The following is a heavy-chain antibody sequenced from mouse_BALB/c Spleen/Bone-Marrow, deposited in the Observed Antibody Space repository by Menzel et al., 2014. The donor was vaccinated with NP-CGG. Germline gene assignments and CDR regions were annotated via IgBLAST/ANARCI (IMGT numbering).Heavy chain of an antibody. CDR3: ARDRNYDMQWYFDV. CDR1: GFTFTDYY. Sequence: EVKLVESGGGLAQPGGSLRLSCATSGFTFTDYYMSWVRQPPGKALEWLGFIRNKANGYTTEYSASVKGRFTISRDNSQSILYLKMNILRTEDSATYYCARDRNYDMQWYFDVWGAGTTVTVSS. D-gene: IGHD6-5*01. J-gene: IGHJ1*01. CDR2: IRNKANGYTT. V-gene: IGHV7-3*02.